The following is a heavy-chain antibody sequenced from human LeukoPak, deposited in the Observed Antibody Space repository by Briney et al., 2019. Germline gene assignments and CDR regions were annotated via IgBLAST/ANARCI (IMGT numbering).Heavy chain of an antibody. J-gene: IGHJ5*02. D-gene: IGHD3-10*01. V-gene: IGHV4-59*08. Sequence: SETLSLTCTVSGGSISSHYWSWIRQPPGKGLEWIGYIYYSGSTNYNPSLKSRVTISVDTSKNHFSLRLTSVTAADTAVYYCARRTYGSGSYPFDPWGQGTLVTVSS. CDR1: GGSISSHY. CDR3: ARRTYGSGSYPFDP. CDR2: IYYSGST.